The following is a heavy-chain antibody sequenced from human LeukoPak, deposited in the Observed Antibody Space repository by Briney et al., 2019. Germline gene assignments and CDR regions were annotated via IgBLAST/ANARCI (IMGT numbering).Heavy chain of an antibody. CDR3: ARDSPTIFVYYYYYGMDV. J-gene: IGHJ6*02. CDR1: GFTFSSYW. CDR2: IKQDGSEK. D-gene: IGHD3-3*01. V-gene: IGHV3-7*01. Sequence: GGSLRLSCAASGFTFSSYWMSWVRQAPGKGLEWVANIKQDGSEKYYVDSVKGRFTISRDHAKNSLYLQMNSLRAEDTAVYYCARDSPTIFVYYYYYGMDVWGQGTTVTVSS.